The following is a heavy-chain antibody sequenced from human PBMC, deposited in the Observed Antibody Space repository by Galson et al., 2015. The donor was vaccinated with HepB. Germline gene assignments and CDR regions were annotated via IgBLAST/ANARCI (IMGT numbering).Heavy chain of an antibody. CDR2: IDWDADK. V-gene: IGHV2-70*04. Sequence: PALVKPTQTLTLTCTFSGFSLSTSGMRVSWIRQPPGKALEWLARIDWDADKFYSTSLKTRLTISKDTSKNQVVLTMTNMDPVDTATYYCAVEWNHAEYFQHWGQGTLVTVSS. J-gene: IGHJ1*01. CDR3: AVEWNHAEYFQH. CDR1: GFSLSTSGMR. D-gene: IGHD1-14*01.